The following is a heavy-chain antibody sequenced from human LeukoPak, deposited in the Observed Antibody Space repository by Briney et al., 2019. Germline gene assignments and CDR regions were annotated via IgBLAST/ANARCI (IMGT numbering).Heavy chain of an antibody. V-gene: IGHV4-59*01. CDR2: IYYSGST. Sequence: SETLSLTCTVSGGSISSYYWSWIRQPPGKGLEWIGYIYYSGSTKYNPSFNSRVTMSVDTSKNQISLKLSSVTAADTAMYFCAREGTTGWAFWGQGTLVTVSS. D-gene: IGHD1-1*01. J-gene: IGHJ4*02. CDR1: GGSISSYY. CDR3: AREGTTGWAF.